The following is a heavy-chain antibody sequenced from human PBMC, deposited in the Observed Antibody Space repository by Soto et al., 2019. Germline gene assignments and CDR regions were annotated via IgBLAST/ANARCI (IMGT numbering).Heavy chain of an antibody. CDR3: ARDVPRNWFYS. Sequence: EVQLVESGGGLVQPGGSLRLSCEASRGAFGDYCMHWVRQAPGKGLVWVSRINRDGNDIIYADSVKGRFTASRDNAKNMVFLQMNSLRVEDTAVYYCARDVPRNWFYSWGQGTLVTVSS. V-gene: IGHV3-74*01. CDR1: RGAFGDYC. CDR2: INRDGNDI. D-gene: IGHD3-10*02. J-gene: IGHJ5*01.